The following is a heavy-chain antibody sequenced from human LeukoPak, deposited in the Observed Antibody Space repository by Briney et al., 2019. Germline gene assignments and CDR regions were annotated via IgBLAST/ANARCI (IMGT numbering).Heavy chain of an antibody. CDR2: ISGSRGTT. CDR1: GFTFSSYA. Sequence: PGGSLRLSCAASGFTFSSYAMSWVRQAPGKGLEWVSTISGSRGTTYYADSVKGRFTISRDNAKNSLYLQMNSLRAEDTAVYYCAREGIAVATHAFDIWGQGTMVTVSS. CDR3: AREGIAVATHAFDI. J-gene: IGHJ3*02. V-gene: IGHV3-23*01. D-gene: IGHD6-19*01.